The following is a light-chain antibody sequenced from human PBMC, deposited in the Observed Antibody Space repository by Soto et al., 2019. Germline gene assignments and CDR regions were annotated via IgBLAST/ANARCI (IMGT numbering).Light chain of an antibody. CDR3: CSYAGSHTKYV. V-gene: IGLV2-11*01. Sequence: QSALTQPRSVSGSPGQSFTISCTGTSSYVAGYRYVSWYQQHPGKAPKVIIYDVTQRPSGVPDRFSGSKSCNAASLTISGLQAEDEADYYCCSYAGSHTKYVFGTGTKVTVL. CDR1: SSYVAGYRY. CDR2: DVT. J-gene: IGLJ1*01.